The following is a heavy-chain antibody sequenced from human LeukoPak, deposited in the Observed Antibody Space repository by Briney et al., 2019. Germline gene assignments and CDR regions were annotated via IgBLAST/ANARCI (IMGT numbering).Heavy chain of an antibody. V-gene: IGHV1-69*04. CDR2: IVPILGTA. Sequence: SVTVSCKASGGTFSTYAISWVRQAPGQGLEWVGRIVPILGTANYAQNFQGRVTITADRSATTAYMELSSLRSEDTAVYYCARVPQGSSWPYYFDYWGQGTLVTVSS. D-gene: IGHD6-13*01. J-gene: IGHJ4*02. CDR3: ARVPQGSSWPYYFDY. CDR1: GGTFSTYA.